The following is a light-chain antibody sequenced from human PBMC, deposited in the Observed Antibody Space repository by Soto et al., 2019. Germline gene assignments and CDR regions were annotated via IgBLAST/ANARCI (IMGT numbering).Light chain of an antibody. CDR2: GTS. Sequence: IVLPQSPGTLSLSPGERTTLSCRASQSISRYLAWYQQKPGQGPRLLIYGTSNRATGIPDRFSGSGSGTDFTLTISRLEPEDFAVYYCQQYGSSGTFGQGTKVDIK. CDR3: QQYGSSGT. CDR1: QSISRY. J-gene: IGKJ1*01. V-gene: IGKV3-20*01.